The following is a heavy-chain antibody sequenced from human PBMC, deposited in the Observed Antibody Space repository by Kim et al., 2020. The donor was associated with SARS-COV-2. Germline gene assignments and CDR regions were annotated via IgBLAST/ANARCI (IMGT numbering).Heavy chain of an antibody. Sequence: SETLSLTCTVSGGSVSSGSYYWSWIRQPPGKGLEWIGYIYYSGSTNYNPSLKSRVTISVETSKNQFSLKLSSVTAADTAVYYCARGRGDIVVVVAATPPSFDYWGQGTLVTVSS. CDR2: IYYSGST. V-gene: IGHV4-61*01. J-gene: IGHJ4*02. D-gene: IGHD2-15*01. CDR3: ARGRGDIVVVVAATPPSFDY. CDR1: GGSVSSGSYY.